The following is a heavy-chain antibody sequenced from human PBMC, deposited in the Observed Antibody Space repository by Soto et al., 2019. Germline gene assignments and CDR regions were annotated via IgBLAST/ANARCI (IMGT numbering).Heavy chain of an antibody. V-gene: IGHV4-30-2*01. D-gene: IGHD1-26*01. CDR3: ARAGLSSRYYYFDY. CDR2: IYHSGNT. CDR1: GGSVTSGNYA. J-gene: IGHJ4*02. Sequence: QLQLQESGSGLVKPSQTLSLTCAVSGGSVTSGNYAWSWLRLPPGEGLEWIGYIYHSGNTYYNPSLRSRVTISLDRSKNQFSLMLNSVTAADTAVYYCARAGLSSRYYYFDYWGQGSLVTVSS.